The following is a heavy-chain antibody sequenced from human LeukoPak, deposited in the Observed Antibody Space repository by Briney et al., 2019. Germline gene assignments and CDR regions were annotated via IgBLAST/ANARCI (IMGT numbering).Heavy chain of an antibody. V-gene: IGHV3-30-3*01. CDR2: MSIVGTKN. J-gene: IGHJ6*01. D-gene: IGHD3-3*01. Sequence: ARGSLTLSCAPSRFTFSTYAMHWVRQAPNGGLEWVGAMSIVGTKNFYRDSVRGRITLSRDNSRNTLSQQVSSLRTEDTAVYYCARDKRVARASGNDYYYYYGMDVWGQGTTVTVST. CDR3: ARDKRVARASGNDYYYYYGMDV. CDR1: RFTFSTYA.